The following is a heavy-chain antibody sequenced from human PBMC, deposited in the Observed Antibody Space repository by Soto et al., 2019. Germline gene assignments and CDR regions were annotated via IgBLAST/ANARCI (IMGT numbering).Heavy chain of an antibody. D-gene: IGHD3-22*01. J-gene: IGHJ5*02. CDR2: INPNSGGT. V-gene: IGHV1-2*04. CDR1: GYTFTGYY. CDR3: ARAYIHPDYYDSSGYYYRNWFDP. Sequence: AAVKVSCKASGYTFTGYYMHWVRQAPGQGLEWMGWINPNSGGTNYAQKFQGWVTMTRDTSISTAYMELSRLRSDDTAVYYCARAYIHPDYYDSSGYYYRNWFDPWGQGTMVTVYS.